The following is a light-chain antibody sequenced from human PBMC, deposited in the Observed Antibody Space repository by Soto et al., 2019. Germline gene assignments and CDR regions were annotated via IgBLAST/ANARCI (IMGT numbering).Light chain of an antibody. CDR1: QSVSSN. Sequence: EIVMTQSPATLSVSPGERATLSCRASQSVSSNLAWYQQKPGQAPRLLIYGASTRAPGIPARFSGSGSGTEFTLIISNLQSEDFAVYYCQHYNHGPPYTFGQGTKLEIK. J-gene: IGKJ2*01. V-gene: IGKV3-15*01. CDR3: QHYNHGPPYT. CDR2: GAS.